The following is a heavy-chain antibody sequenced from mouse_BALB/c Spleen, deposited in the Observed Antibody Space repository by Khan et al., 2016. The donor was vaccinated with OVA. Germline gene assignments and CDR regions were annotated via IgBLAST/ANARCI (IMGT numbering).Heavy chain of an antibody. CDR2: IYPFNDDT. CDR1: GYTFTAYV. D-gene: IGHD2-14*01. CDR3: ARNYRYDVYFDS. Sequence: VQLQQSGPELVKPGASVKMSCTASGYTFTAYVIHWVKQKPGQGLDWIGYIYPFNDDTKYNEKFKGKATLTSDKSSSTAYIELSSLTSEDSSVYYCARNYRYDVYFDSWGQGTTLTVSS. V-gene: IGHV1S136*01. J-gene: IGHJ2*01.